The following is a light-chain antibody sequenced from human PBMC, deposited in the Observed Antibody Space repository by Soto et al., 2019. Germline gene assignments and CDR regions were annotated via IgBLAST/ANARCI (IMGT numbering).Light chain of an antibody. Sequence: QSVLTQPPSASGSPGQSVTISFTGTSSDVGGYNYVSWYQQHPGNAPKLMIYAVSKRPSGVPDRFSGSKSGNTASLTVSGLQSEDEADYYCSSYASSNNYVFGTGTKVTVL. CDR1: SSDVGGYNY. V-gene: IGLV2-8*01. CDR2: AVS. CDR3: SSYASSNNYV. J-gene: IGLJ1*01.